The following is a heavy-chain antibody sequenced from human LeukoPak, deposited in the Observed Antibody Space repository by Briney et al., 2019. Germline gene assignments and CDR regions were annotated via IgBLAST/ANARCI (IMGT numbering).Heavy chain of an antibody. CDR3: ARGKYDFWSGYYTGSYYYYYMDV. J-gene: IGHJ6*03. V-gene: IGHV6-1*01. Sequence: SQTLSLTCAISGDSVSSNSAAWNWIRQSPSRGLEWLGRTYYRPKWYNDYAVSVKSRITINPDTSKNQFSLQLNSVTPEDTAVYYCARGKYDFWSGYYTGSYYYYYMDVWGKGTTVTVSS. D-gene: IGHD3-3*01. CDR2: TYYRPKWYN. CDR1: GDSVSSNSAA.